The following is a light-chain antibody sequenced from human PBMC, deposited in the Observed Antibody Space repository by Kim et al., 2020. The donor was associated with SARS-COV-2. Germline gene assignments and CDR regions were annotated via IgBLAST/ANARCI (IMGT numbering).Light chain of an antibody. CDR3: QAWDTRVV. Sequence: VSLSPGQTASITCSGDKLGDKYASWYQQKPGQSPVLVIYENSKRPSGIPERFSGSNSGNTATLTISGTQAMDEADYYCQAWDTRVVFGGGTQLTVL. J-gene: IGLJ2*01. CDR1: KLGDKY. CDR2: ENS. V-gene: IGLV3-1*01.